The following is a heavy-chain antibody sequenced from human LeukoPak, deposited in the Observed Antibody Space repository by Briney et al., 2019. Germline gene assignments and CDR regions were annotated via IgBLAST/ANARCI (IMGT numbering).Heavy chain of an antibody. J-gene: IGHJ4*02. CDR3: ARDFSNWNDDQYYFDY. CDR2: ISSSSSYI. Sequence: GGSLRLSCAASGFTFSSYSMNWVRQAPGKGLEWVSSISSSSSYIYYADSVKGRFTISRDNAKNSLYLQMNSLRDEDTAVYYCARDFSNWNDDQYYFDYWGQGTLVTVSS. CDR1: GFTFSSYS. D-gene: IGHD1-1*01. V-gene: IGHV3-21*01.